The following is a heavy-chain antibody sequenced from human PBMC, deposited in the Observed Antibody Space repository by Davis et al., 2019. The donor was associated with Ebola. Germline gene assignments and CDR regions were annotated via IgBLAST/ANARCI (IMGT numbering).Heavy chain of an antibody. D-gene: IGHD6-19*01. CDR3: ARDSRWLPYDY. V-gene: IGHV1-69*04. J-gene: IGHJ4*02. Sequence: SVKVSCKASGGTFSSYAISWVRQAPGQGLEWMGRIIPILGIANYAQKFQGRVTITRDTSASTAYMELSSLRSEDTAVYYCARDSRWLPYDYWGQGTLVTVSS. CDR1: GGTFSSYA. CDR2: IIPILGIA.